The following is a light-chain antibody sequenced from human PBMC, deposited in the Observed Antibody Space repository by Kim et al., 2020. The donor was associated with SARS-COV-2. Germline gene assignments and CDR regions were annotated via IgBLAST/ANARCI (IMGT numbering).Light chain of an antibody. CDR2: GAS. CDR3: QQSDNLPLT. CDR1: QDINIH. V-gene: IGKV1-33*01. J-gene: IGKJ4*01. Sequence: DISMTQSLSSLSASVGDRVTITCQASQDINIHLNWYQQKPGTAPKFLIYGASSLEAGVPSRFSGSGSGTDFTFTISSLQPEDVATYYCQQSDNLPLTFGGGTKVEIK.